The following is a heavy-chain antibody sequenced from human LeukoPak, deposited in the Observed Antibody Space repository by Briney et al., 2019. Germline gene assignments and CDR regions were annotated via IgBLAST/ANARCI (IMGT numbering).Heavy chain of an antibody. CDR3: ARLRGIYYNDSSGYRYYYYYMDV. CDR1: GGSISSYY. D-gene: IGHD3-22*01. Sequence: PSETLSLTCTVSGGSISSYYWSWIRQPPGKGLEWIGEINHSGSTNYNPSLKSRVPISIDTSKNQFSLKLTSVTAADTAVYYCARLRGIYYNDSSGYRYYYYYMDVWGKGTTVTVSS. CDR2: INHSGST. V-gene: IGHV4-34*01. J-gene: IGHJ6*03.